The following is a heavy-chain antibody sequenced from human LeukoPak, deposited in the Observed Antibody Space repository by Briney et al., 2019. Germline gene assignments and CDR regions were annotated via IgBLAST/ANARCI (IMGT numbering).Heavy chain of an antibody. CDR1: GGSISSYY. V-gene: IGHV4-59*01. Sequence: SETLSLTCTVSGGSISSYYWSWIRQPPGKGLERIGYIYYSGSTNYNSSLKSRVTISVDTSKNQFSLKLSSVTAADTAVYYCARDRVLYSGYDYAYYYYGMDVWGQGTTVTVSS. CDR2: IYYSGST. CDR3: ARDRVLYSGYDYAYYYYGMDV. D-gene: IGHD5-12*01. J-gene: IGHJ6*02.